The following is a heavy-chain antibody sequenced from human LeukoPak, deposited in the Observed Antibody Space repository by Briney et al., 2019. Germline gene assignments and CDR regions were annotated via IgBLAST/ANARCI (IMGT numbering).Heavy chain of an antibody. V-gene: IGHV3-30*02. CDR3: AKDSNPIRSYYVGDY. D-gene: IGHD1-26*01. CDR1: GFTFSSYW. CDR2: IRYDGSNK. Sequence: PGGSLRLSCAASGFTFSSYWMSWVRQAPGKGLEWVAFIRYDGSNKYYADSVKGRFTISRDNSKNTLYLQMNSLRAEDTAVYYCAKDSNPIRSYYVGDYWGQGTLVTVSS. J-gene: IGHJ4*02.